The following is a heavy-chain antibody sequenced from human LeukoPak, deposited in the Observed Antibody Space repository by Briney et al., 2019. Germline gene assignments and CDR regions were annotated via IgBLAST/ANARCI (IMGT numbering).Heavy chain of an antibody. CDR2: ISSGGTYE. V-gene: IGHV3-30*01. J-gene: IGHJ4*02. Sequence: GKSLRLSCAASGFTFSNYAMHWVHQAPGKGLEWVSLISSGGTYEYYADSVKGRFTISRDNSKNTLYLQLNSLRAEDTAVYYCARDSTYYYDSGSSGPHYFDNWGQGTLVTVSS. CDR1: GFTFSNYA. D-gene: IGHD3-10*01. CDR3: ARDSTYYYDSGSSGPHYFDN.